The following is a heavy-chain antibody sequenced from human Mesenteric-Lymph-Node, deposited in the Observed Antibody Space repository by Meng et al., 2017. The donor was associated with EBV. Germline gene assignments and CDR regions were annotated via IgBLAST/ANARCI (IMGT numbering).Heavy chain of an antibody. J-gene: IGHJ4*02. D-gene: IGHD1-26*01. CDR3: ARDRGWELLDY. CDR1: GVSVSCDSFY. V-gene: IGHV4-61*01. Sequence: QVQLKGSGPGLGKPSETLSLTCTVSGVSVSCDSFYWSWIRQPPGKGLEWIGFIYDSGITHYSPSLKSRVTISVDTSKNQFSLELRSMTPADTAVYYCARDRGWELLDYWGQGTLVTVSS. CDR2: IYDSGIT.